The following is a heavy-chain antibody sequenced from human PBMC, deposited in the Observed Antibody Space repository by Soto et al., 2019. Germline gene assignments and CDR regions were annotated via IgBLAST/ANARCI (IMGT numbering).Heavy chain of an antibody. V-gene: IGHV4-59*01. CDR3: AIDRMFDY. J-gene: IGHJ4*02. Sequence: PSETLSVTCTVSGGSISSYYWSWIRQPPGKGLEWIGYIYYSGSTNYNPSLKSRVTISVDTSKNQFSLKLSSVTAADTAVYYCAIDRMFDYWGQGTLVTVSS. CDR2: IYYSGST. CDR1: GGSISSYY.